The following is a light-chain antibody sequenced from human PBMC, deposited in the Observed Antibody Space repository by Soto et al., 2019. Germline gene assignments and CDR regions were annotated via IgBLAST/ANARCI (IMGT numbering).Light chain of an antibody. CDR2: DAS. V-gene: IGKV1-5*01. CDR3: QQYDSFAVT. CDR1: QSIRSW. Sequence: DIQMTQSPSTLSASIGDRAFITCRASQSIRSWLAWYQQKPGKAPKLLIHDASKLESGVPSRFSGSGSGTEFTLSISSLQPDDVATYYCQQYDSFAVTFGQGTKVDIK. J-gene: IGKJ1*01.